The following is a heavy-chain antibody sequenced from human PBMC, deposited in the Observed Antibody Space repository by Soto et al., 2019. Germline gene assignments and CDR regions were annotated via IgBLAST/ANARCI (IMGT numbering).Heavy chain of an antibody. D-gene: IGHD2-8*01. Sequence: SVKVSCKASGGTFSSYAISWGRQAPGQGLEWMGGIIPIFGTANYAQKFQGRVTITADKSTSTAYMELSSLRSEDTAVYYCARYATRSFYYYYYGMDVWGQGTTVTVSS. V-gene: IGHV1-69*06. CDR3: ARYATRSFYYYYYGMDV. CDR1: GGTFSSYA. CDR2: IIPIFGTA. J-gene: IGHJ6*02.